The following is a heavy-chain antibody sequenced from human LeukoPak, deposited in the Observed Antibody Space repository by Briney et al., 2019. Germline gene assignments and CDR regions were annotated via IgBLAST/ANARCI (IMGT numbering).Heavy chain of an antibody. CDR3: ARILLPSYGAFDI. CDR1: GGSISSGGYY. D-gene: IGHD5-18*01. V-gene: IGHV4-31*03. CDR2: IYYSGST. J-gene: IGHJ3*02. Sequence: SETLSLTCTVSGGSISSGGYYWSWIRQHPGKGLEWIGYIYYSGSTYYNPSLKSRVTISVDTSKNQFSLKLSSVTAADTAVYYCARILLPSYGAFDIWGQGTMVTVSS.